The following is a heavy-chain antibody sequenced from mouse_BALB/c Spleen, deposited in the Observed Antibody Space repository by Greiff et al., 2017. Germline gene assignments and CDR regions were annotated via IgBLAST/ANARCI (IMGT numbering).Heavy chain of an antibody. CDR3: TSGTLDY. D-gene: IGHD4-1*01. J-gene: IGHJ2*01. Sequence: LQQSGGGLVQPGGSMKLSCVASGFTFSSYWMSWVRQSPEKGLEWVAEIRLKSDNYATQYAESVKGKFTISRDDSKSRLYLQMNSLRAEDTGIYYCTSGTLDYWGQGTTLTVSS. CDR2: IRLKSDNYAT. CDR1: GFTFSSYW. V-gene: IGHV6-6*02.